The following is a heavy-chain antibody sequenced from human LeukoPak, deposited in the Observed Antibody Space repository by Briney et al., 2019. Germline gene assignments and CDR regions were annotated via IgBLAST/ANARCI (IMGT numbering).Heavy chain of an antibody. J-gene: IGHJ4*02. D-gene: IGHD3-3*01. Sequence: GGSLRLSCEGSGFTFSSYRMIWVRQAPGKGLEWVSSIRGDSTETRHADSLMGRFTISRDNAKKSLYLQMNSLRAKDTAVYYCARGHFGVVLDYWGQGTLVTVSS. CDR1: GFTFSSYR. V-gene: IGHV3-21*01. CDR3: ARGHFGVVLDY. CDR2: IRGDSTET.